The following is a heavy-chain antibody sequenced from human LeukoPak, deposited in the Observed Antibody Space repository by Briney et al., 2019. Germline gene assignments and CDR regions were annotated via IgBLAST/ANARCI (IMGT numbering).Heavy chain of an antibody. CDR3: ARVLVHLESIGSYYYFDS. CDR1: AGSVSSFY. D-gene: IGHD3-22*01. J-gene: IGHJ4*02. Sequence: PETLSLTCTVSAGSVSSFYWRWIRQPPGKGLEWVGYISTSGKTNFNPSLKSRVPISVDTFADQFSLRLGPVTAADTAVYYCARVLVHLESIGSYYYFDSWGQGTLVTVSS. V-gene: IGHV4-4*09. CDR2: ISTSGKT.